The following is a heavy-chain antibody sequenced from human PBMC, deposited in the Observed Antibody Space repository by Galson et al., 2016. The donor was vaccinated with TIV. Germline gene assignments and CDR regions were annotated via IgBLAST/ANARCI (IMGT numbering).Heavy chain of an antibody. J-gene: IGHJ4*02. CDR1: GFTFRSYG. CDR2: ISSDRTNE. V-gene: IGHV3-33*01. Sequence: SLRLSFAASGFTFRSYGLHWVRQAPGKGLEWVALISSDRTNEYYADSVKGRFTISRDNSKHTVYLQMNSLRVEDTAMYFCARDRDGYATGDYWGQGTLVTVSS. CDR3: ARDRDGYATGDY. D-gene: IGHD5-24*01.